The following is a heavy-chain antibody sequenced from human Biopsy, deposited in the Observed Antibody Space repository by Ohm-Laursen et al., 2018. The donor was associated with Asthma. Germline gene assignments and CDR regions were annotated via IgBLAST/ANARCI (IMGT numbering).Heavy chain of an antibody. D-gene: IGHD1-1*01. CDR1: GFSFSNFA. CDR2: ISKDASTQ. J-gene: IGHJ3*02. V-gene: IGHV3-30*01. Sequence: SLRLSCSASGFSFSNFAIHWVRQAPGKELEWVGVISKDASTQDYADSVKGRFTMARDNYKNTLDLQMNSLREEDTAVYYCVRDGTDDAFDIWGQGTVVSVYS. CDR3: VRDGTDDAFDI.